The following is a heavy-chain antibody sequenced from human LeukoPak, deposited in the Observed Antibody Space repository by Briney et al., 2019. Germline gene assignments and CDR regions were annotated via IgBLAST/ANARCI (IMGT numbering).Heavy chain of an antibody. CDR1: GGSISSYY. J-gene: IGHJ4*02. Sequence: PSETLSLTCTVSGGSISSYYWSWIWQPPGKGLEWIGYIYYIGSTNYNPSLKSRVTISVDTSKNQFSLKLSSVTAADTAVYYCARGYSSSWYYFDYWGQGTLVTVPS. CDR2: IYYIGST. CDR3: ARGYSSSWYYFDY. V-gene: IGHV4-59*08. D-gene: IGHD6-13*01.